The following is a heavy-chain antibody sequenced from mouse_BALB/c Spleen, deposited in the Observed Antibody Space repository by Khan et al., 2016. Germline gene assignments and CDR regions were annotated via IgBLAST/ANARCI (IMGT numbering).Heavy chain of an antibody. Sequence: QVQLQQPGAELMKPGASGKISCKATGYTFSSYWIEWVKQRPGHGLEWIGEILPRSGTTNYNEKFKGKATFTADTSSNTAYMQLSSLTSEDSAVYYSARRSNPDYWGQGTTLTVSS. CDR2: ILPRSGTT. V-gene: IGHV1-9*01. D-gene: IGHD4-1*01. CDR1: GYTFSSYW. CDR3: ARRSNPDY. J-gene: IGHJ2*01.